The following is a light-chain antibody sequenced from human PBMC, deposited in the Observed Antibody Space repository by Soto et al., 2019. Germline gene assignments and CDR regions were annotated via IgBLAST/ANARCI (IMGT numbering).Light chain of an antibody. CDR2: AAS. CDR1: QSIIKC. V-gene: IGKV1-39*01. J-gene: IGKJ1*01. CDR3: QQSYSSPWT. Sequence: DIQMTQSPSSLSASVGDRVTITCRASQSIIKCLNWYQHKPGKAPLLLIFAASNLQSGVPSRFSGSGSGTDFTLTINSLQPEDFATYYCQQSYSSPWTFGQGTKVDI.